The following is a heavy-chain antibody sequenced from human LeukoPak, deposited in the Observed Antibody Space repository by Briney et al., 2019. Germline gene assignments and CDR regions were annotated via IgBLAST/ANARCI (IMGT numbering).Heavy chain of an antibody. CDR3: AREWAYCSGGSCYSGLYYYYYMDV. J-gene: IGHJ6*03. D-gene: IGHD2-15*01. Sequence: GGSLRLSCAASGFTFSSYSMNWVRQAPGKGLEWVAFIRYDGSNKYYADSVKGRFTISRDNSKNTLYLQMNSLRAEDTAVYYCAREWAYCSGGSCYSGLYYYYYMDVWGKGTTVTVSS. V-gene: IGHV3-30*02. CDR1: GFTFSSYS. CDR2: IRYDGSNK.